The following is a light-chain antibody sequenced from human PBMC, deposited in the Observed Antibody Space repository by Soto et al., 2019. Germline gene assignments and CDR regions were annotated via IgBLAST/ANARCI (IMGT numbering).Light chain of an antibody. Sequence: EIVLTQSPGALSLSPGEGATLSCRASQAVISGYLAWYQQKPGQAPRLLMYGVSSRLTGISDRFSGSGSGTEFTLTITRLEPEDFALYYCQQYGVPPFNFGQGTKLQIK. CDR3: QQYGVPPFN. CDR1: QAVISGY. J-gene: IGKJ2*01. CDR2: GVS. V-gene: IGKV3-20*01.